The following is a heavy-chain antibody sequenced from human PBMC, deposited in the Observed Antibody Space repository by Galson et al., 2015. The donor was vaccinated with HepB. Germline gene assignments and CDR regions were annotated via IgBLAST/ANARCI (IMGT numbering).Heavy chain of an antibody. CDR1: GYSFTTHW. D-gene: IGHD3-16*01. CDR2: IFPGDSGT. V-gene: IGHV5-51*03. CDR3: ARLGGGMTTSLYYYYYMDV. Sequence: QSGAEVKKPGGSLKISCKASGYSFTTHWIGWVRQMPGKGLEWMGIIFPGDSGTRYSPSFQGQVTMSVDKSISTAYLQWSSLKAADTAMYYCARLGGGMTTSLYYYYYMDVWGQGTTVTVSS. J-gene: IGHJ6*03.